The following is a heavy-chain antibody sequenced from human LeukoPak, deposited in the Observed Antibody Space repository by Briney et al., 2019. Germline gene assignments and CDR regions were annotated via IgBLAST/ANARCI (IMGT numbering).Heavy chain of an antibody. D-gene: IGHD3-10*01. CDR1: GVTVSNNY. Sequence: GSLRLSCAASGVTVSNNYMRWVRQPPGKGLEWIVEIYHSGSTNYNPCLKSRVTISVDKYKDQFSLKLSSVTAADTAVYYCARDAGLWFGELSLKGRYYYYGMDVWGQGPTVTVSS. CDR3: ARDAGLWFGELSLKGRYYYYGMDV. CDR2: IYHSGST. J-gene: IGHJ6*02. V-gene: IGHV4-4*02.